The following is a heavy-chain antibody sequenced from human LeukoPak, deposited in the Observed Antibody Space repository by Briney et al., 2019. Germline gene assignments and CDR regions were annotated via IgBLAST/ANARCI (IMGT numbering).Heavy chain of an antibody. Sequence: KPSQTLSLTCTVSGGSISSGGYYWSWLRQHPGKGLEWIGYIYYSGSTYYNPSLKSRVTISVDTSKNQFSLKLSSVTAADTAVYYCARDSSYYDSSGYSYNWFDPWGQGTLVTVSS. J-gene: IGHJ5*02. D-gene: IGHD3-22*01. CDR3: ARDSSYYDSSGYSYNWFDP. CDR2: IYYSGST. V-gene: IGHV4-31*03. CDR1: GGSISSGGYY.